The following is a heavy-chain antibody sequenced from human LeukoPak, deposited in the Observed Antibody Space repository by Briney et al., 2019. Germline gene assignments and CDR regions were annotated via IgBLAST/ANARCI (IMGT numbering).Heavy chain of an antibody. V-gene: IGHV4-59*08. D-gene: IGHD5-24*01. CDR1: VGSISSYY. Sequence: PSETLSLTCTVSVGSISSYYWNWIRQPPGKGLECIGYIHYRRSTNYNPSLKSRVTISVDTSKNQFSLKLNSVTAADTAVYYCTRRNGYSLDAFDIWGQGTMVTVSS. CDR2: IHYRRST. CDR3: TRRNGYSLDAFDI. J-gene: IGHJ3*02.